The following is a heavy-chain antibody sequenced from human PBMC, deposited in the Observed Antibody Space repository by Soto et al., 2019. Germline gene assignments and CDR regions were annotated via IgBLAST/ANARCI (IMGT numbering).Heavy chain of an antibody. D-gene: IGHD3-22*01. CDR2: ISYDGSNK. J-gene: IGHJ4*02. Sequence: QVQLVESGGGVVQPGRSLRLSCAASGFTFSSYAMHWVRQAPGKGLEWVAVISYDGSNKYYADSVKGRFTISRDNSKNTLYLQMNSLRAEDTAVYYCARTSEDSSSGYNDYWGQGTLVTVSS. V-gene: IGHV3-30-3*01. CDR1: GFTFSSYA. CDR3: ARTSEDSSSGYNDY.